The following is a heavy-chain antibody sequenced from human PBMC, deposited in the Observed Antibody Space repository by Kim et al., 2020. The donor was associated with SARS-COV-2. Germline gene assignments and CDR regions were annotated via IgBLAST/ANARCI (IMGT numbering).Heavy chain of an antibody. Sequence: SETLSLTCAVYGGSFSGYYWSWIRQPPGKGLEWIGEINHSGSTNYNPSLKSRVTISVDTSKNQFSLKLSSVTAADTAVYYCARGSFGIVGATDNWFDPWGQGTLVTVSS. V-gene: IGHV4-34*01. J-gene: IGHJ5*02. D-gene: IGHD1-26*01. CDR2: INHSGST. CDR3: ARGSFGIVGATDNWFDP. CDR1: GGSFSGYY.